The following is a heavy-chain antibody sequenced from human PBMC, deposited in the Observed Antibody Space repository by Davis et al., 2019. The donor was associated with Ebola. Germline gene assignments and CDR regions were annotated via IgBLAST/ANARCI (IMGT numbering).Heavy chain of an antibody. CDR2: INAGSGDR. Sequence: ASVKVSCKASGYTFTSYLIYWVRQPPGQRLEWMGWINAGSGDRRYSQTFQGRVTLSRDTSASTVYMELSSLRSEDTALYYCARREAGSILDYWGQGTLVTVSS. D-gene: IGHD2-2*01. CDR1: GYTFTSYL. V-gene: IGHV1-3*01. CDR3: ARREAGSILDY. J-gene: IGHJ4*01.